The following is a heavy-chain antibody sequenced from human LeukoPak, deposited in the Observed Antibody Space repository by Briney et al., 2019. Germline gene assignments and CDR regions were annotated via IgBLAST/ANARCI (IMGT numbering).Heavy chain of an antibody. CDR3: AIYVSSGYYTSWVFDY. Sequence: SVRVSSKPSGGTFIISSVSWVRHAPGQRVEWSGRTIPILSIANYAQKFQSRVTITADKSTRTAYMELSSLRSEDTAVYYCAIYVSSGYYTSWVFDYWGQGTRVTVPS. CDR2: TIPILSIA. J-gene: IGHJ4*02. V-gene: IGHV1-69*10. CDR1: GGTFIISS. D-gene: IGHD3-22*01.